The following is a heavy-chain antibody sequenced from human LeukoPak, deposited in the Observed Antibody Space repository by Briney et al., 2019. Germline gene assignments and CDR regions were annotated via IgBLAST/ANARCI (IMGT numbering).Heavy chain of an antibody. V-gene: IGHV4-34*01. D-gene: IGHD6-13*01. Sequence: SETLSLTCAVYGGSFSGYYWSWIRQPPGKGLERIGEINHSGSTNYNPSLKSRVTISVDTSKNQFSLKLSSVTAADTAVYYCARLGAAAVDYWGQGTLVTVSS. CDR2: INHSGST. CDR1: GGSFSGYY. J-gene: IGHJ4*02. CDR3: ARLGAAAVDY.